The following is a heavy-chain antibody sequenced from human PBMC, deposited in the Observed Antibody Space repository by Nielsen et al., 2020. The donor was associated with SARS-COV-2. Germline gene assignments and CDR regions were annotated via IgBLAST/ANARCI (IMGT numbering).Heavy chain of an antibody. V-gene: IGHV1-69*04. CDR2: IIPILGIA. D-gene: IGHD3-10*01. Sequence: SVKVSCKASGYTFTSYAISWVRQAPGQGLEWMGRIIPILGIANYAQKFQGRVTITADKSTSTAYMELSSLRSEDTAVYYCARVNGSGTIGYYFDYWGQGTLVTVSS. CDR3: ARVNGSGTIGYYFDY. J-gene: IGHJ4*02. CDR1: GYTFTSYA.